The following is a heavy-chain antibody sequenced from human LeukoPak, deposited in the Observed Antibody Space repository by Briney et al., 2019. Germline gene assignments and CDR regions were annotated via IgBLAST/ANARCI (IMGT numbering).Heavy chain of an antibody. Sequence: ASVKVSCKASGGTFSSYAISWVRQAPGQGLEWMGGIIPIFGTANYAQKFQGRVTITADESTSTAYMELSSLGSEDTAVYYCARDSEYCSGGSCYCDYWGQGTLVTVSS. CDR3: ARDSEYCSGGSCYCDY. V-gene: IGHV1-69*13. D-gene: IGHD2-15*01. CDR2: IIPIFGTA. J-gene: IGHJ4*02. CDR1: GGTFSSYA.